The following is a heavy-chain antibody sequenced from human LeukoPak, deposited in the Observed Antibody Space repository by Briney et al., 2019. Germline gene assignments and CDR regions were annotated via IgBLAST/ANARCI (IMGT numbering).Heavy chain of an antibody. V-gene: IGHV3-23*01. D-gene: IGHD4-23*01. CDR2: ISGGGGST. CDR1: GFTFSSYD. Sequence: GGSLRLSCAASGFTFSSYDMSWVRQAPGKGLEWVSVISGGGGSTDYAESVKGRFTISRDNSKNTLYLQMNSLRAEDTAVYYCAGSPLKYVSNPGFDYWGQGTLVTVSS. CDR3: AGSPLKYVSNPGFDY. J-gene: IGHJ4*02.